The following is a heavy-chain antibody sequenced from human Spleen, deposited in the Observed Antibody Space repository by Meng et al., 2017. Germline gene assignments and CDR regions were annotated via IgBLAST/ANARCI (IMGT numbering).Heavy chain of an antibody. CDR1: GGSISNSGYF. D-gene: IGHD5-18*01. V-gene: IGHV4-31*03. CDR3: ARGRAWGYSYGYVTFYFDY. J-gene: IGHJ4*02. CDR2: IYYSGST. Sequence: SETLSLTCTVSGGSISNSGYFWSWIRQHPGQGLEWIGYIYYSGSTYYSPSLKSRITISLDTSKNQFSLKLTSVTAADTAVYYCARGRAWGYSYGYVTFYFDYWGQGTLVTVSS.